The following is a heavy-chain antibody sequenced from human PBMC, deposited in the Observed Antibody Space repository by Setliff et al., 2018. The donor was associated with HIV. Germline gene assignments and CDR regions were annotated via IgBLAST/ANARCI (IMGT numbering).Heavy chain of an antibody. CDR3: VKETPMGLEWSSPDPRNYNAYYYMDV. CDR2: INPDGSEN. CDR1: GFTFSTHW. V-gene: IGHV3-7*03. Sequence: PGGSLRLSCAASGFTFSTHWMSWVRQAPGKGLDWVANINPDGSENHYVDSVKGRFTISRDYAKNSLFLQMNSLRAEDTALYYCVKETPMGLEWSSPDPRNYNAYYYMDVWGEGTTVTVSS. D-gene: IGHD3-3*01. J-gene: IGHJ6*03.